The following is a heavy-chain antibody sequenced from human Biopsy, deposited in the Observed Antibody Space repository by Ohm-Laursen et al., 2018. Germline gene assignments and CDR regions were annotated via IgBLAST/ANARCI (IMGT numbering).Heavy chain of an antibody. CDR2: LYYSGST. V-gene: IGHV4-59*13. J-gene: IGHJ6*02. CDR3: ARATNSTGWPYYYFYGMDV. CDR1: GGSICSDY. D-gene: IGHD2/OR15-2a*01. Sequence: GTLSLTCTVSGGSICSDYWSWIRQTPGKGLEGIVYLYYSGSTNYNPSLKSRVTISVDTSKNQFSLRLNSVTAAETAVYYCARATNSTGWPYYYFYGMDVWGQGTTVTVSS.